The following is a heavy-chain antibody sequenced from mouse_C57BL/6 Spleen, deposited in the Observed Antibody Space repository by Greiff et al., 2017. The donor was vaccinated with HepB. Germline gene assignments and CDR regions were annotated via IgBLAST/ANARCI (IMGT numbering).Heavy chain of an antibody. Sequence: QVQLQQPGAELVRPGSSVKLSCKASGYTFTSYWMHWVKQRPIQGLEGIGNIDPSDSEIHNNQKLKDKATLTVDKSSSTAYMQLRGLTAEDSAVYYCARWVHYYGSSYGDYFDYWGQGTTLTVSS. CDR1: GYTFTSYW. CDR2: IDPSDSEI. V-gene: IGHV1-52*01. J-gene: IGHJ2*01. CDR3: ARWVHYYGSSYGDYFDY. D-gene: IGHD1-1*01.